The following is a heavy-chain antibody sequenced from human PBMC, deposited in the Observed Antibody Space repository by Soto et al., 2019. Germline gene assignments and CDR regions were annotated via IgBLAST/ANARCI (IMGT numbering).Heavy chain of an antibody. CDR2: IYHSGRT. V-gene: IGHV4-38-2*02. CDR1: GYSISSGYY. CDR3: ARARAGDWFDP. D-gene: IGHD6-19*01. Sequence: SETLSLTCSVSGYSISSGYYWGWMRQPPAKGLEWSGSIYHSGRTYYNPSPNNRVTTSVDTSNNKLSLQLISVTAADTAAYYFARARAGDWFDPWGQGTLVTVSS. J-gene: IGHJ5*02.